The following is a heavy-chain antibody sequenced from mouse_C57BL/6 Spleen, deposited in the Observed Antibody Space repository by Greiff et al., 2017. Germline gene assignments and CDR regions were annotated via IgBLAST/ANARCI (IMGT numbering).Heavy chain of an antibody. CDR3: ARSDYDYEFAY. CDR1: GYAFSSYW. D-gene: IGHD2-4*01. CDR2: IYPGDGDT. J-gene: IGHJ3*01. V-gene: IGHV1-80*01. Sequence: VQVVESGAELVKPGASVKISCKASGYAFSSYWMNWVKQRPGKGLEWIGQIYPGDGDTNYNGKFKGKATLTADKSSSTAYMQLSSLTSEDSAVSFCARSDYDYEFAYWGQGTLVTVSA.